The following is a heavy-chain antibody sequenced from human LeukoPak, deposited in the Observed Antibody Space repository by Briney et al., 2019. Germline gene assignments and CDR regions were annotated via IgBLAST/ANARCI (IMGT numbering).Heavy chain of an antibody. D-gene: IGHD2-15*01. Sequence: SETLSLTCTVSGGSISSSSYYWRWIRQPPGKGLEWIGSIYYSGSTYYNPSLKSRVTIDTSKNQFSLKLSSVTAADTAVYYCARRRYCSGGSCHAIDYWGQGTLVTVSS. CDR3: ARRRYCSGGSCHAIDY. V-gene: IGHV4-39*01. CDR2: IYYSGST. CDR1: GGSISSSSYY. J-gene: IGHJ4*02.